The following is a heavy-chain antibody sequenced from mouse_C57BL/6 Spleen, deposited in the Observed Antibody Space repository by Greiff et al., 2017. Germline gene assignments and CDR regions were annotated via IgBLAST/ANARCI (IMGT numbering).Heavy chain of an antibody. CDR1: GYTFTSYW. CDR2: IDPSDSYT. J-gene: IGHJ1*03. V-gene: IGHV1-69*01. CDR3: ARRKVYDDDLFGV. Sequence: QVQLQQPGAELVMPGASVKLSCKASGYTFTSYWMHWVKQRPGQGLEWIGEIDPSDSYTNYNQKFKGKSTLTVDKSSSTAYMQLSSLTSEDSAVYYGARRKVYDDDLFGVWGTGTTVTVSS. D-gene: IGHD2-4*01.